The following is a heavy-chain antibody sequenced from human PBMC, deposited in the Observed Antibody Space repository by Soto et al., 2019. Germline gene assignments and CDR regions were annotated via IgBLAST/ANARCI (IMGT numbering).Heavy chain of an antibody. CDR2: ISGSAGNT. V-gene: IGHV3-23*01. J-gene: IGHJ4*02. CDR1: GFTYSRYP. D-gene: IGHD3-3*01. Sequence: PGGSLRLSCAASGFTYSRYPMSWVRQAPGKGLEWVSTISGSAGNTYYADSVKGRFTISRDNSNNTLYLQMNSLRAEDTALYYCAKVQFFYFDFWGQGTRVTVS. CDR3: AKVQFFYFDF.